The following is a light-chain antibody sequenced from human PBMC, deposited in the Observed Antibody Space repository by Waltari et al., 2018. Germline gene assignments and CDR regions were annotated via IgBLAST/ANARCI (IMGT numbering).Light chain of an antibody. CDR3: CSYAGSSTFGV. Sequence: QSALTQPASVSGSPGQSITISCTGTSSDVGGSNYVSWYQQHPGKAPNLMIYDVSKRPSGVSNRFSGSKSGNTASLTISGLQAEDEADYYCCSYAGSSTFGVFGGGTKLTVL. V-gene: IGLV2-23*02. CDR1: SSDVGGSNY. CDR2: DVS. J-gene: IGLJ2*01.